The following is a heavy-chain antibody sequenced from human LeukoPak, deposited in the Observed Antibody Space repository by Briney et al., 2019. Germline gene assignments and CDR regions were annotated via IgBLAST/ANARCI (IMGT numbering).Heavy chain of an antibody. CDR2: IYTSGST. J-gene: IGHJ4*02. D-gene: IGHD2-2*01. CDR1: GGSISSYY. V-gene: IGHV4-4*09. Sequence: SETLSLTCTVSGGSISSYYWSWIRQPPGKGLEWIGYIYTSGSTNYNPSLKSRVTLSVDTSKNQFSLKLSSVTAADTAVYYCARHRVVPTYFDYWGQGTLVTVS. CDR3: ARHRVVPTYFDY.